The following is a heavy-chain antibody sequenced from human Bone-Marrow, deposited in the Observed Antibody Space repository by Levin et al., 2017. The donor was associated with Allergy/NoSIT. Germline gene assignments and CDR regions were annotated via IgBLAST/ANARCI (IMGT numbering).Heavy chain of an antibody. V-gene: IGHV4-31*03. CDR3: ARGTRTIFGLIYFDY. CDR2: IYDSGNT. D-gene: IGHD3/OR15-3a*01. CDR1: GGSTGTGGYY. Sequence: SQTLSLTCTVSGGSTGTGGYYWNWIRLHPGKGLEWIGYIYDSGNTYYNPSLKTRVTISLDTSKNQLSLKLTSVTAADTAVYYCARGTRTIFGLIYFDYWGPGTLVTVSS. J-gene: IGHJ4*02.